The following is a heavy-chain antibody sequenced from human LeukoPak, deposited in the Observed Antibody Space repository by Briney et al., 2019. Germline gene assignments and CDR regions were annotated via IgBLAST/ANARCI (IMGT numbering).Heavy chain of an antibody. D-gene: IGHD3-10*01. J-gene: IGHJ4*02. V-gene: IGHV3-21*01. CDR3: AVWLAHGELYY. CDR2: ISSSSSYI. CDR1: GFTFSGYS. Sequence: GGSLRLSCAASGFTFSGYSMNWVRQAPGKGLEWVSSISSSSSYIYYADSVKGRFTISRDNAKNSLYLQMNSLRAEDTAVYYCAVWLAHGELYYWGQGTLVTVSS.